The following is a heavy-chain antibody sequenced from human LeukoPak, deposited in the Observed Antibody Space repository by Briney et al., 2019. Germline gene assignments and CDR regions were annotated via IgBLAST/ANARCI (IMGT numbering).Heavy chain of an antibody. J-gene: IGHJ4*02. CDR1: GYTFSGDY. CDR2: INPNSGGT. Sequence: ASMKVSCKAPGYTFSGDYIHWVRQAPGQGLEWMGWINPNSGGTNYAQRFQGRVAMTRDTSISTVYMDLTRLRHDDTAVYYCARTRYCTAGSCTEFDYWGQGTLVTVSS. D-gene: IGHD2-15*01. V-gene: IGHV1-2*02. CDR3: ARTRYCTAGSCTEFDY.